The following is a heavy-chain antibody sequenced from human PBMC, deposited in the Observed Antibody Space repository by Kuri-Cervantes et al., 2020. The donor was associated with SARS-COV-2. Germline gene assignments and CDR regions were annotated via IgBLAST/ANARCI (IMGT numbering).Heavy chain of an antibody. D-gene: IGHD6-6*01. CDR1: GFTFSSYS. V-gene: IGHV3-21*01. Sequence: GGSLRLSCAASGFTFSSYSMNWVRQAPGKGLERVSFISSSSNYIYYADSLKGRFTISRDNAKNSLYLQMNSPRAEDTAVYYCARDGSRYSTSSFNYYYYMDVWGKGTTVTVSS. CDR2: ISSSSNYI. CDR3: ARDGSRYSTSSFNYYYYMDV. J-gene: IGHJ6*03.